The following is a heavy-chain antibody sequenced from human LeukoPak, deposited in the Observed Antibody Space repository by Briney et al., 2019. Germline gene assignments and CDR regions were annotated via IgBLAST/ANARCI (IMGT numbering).Heavy chain of an antibody. CDR1: GITFSDYY. D-gene: IGHD6-19*01. V-gene: IGHV3-11*03. Sequence: GGSLRLSCAASGITFSDYYMTWIRQAPGKGLEWVSSIGGSSTDTKYADSVKGRFTISRDDAKNSVYLQMNSLRAEDTAVYYCATFRGWYIAHWGQGSLVTVSS. CDR3: ATFRGWYIAH. J-gene: IGHJ4*02. CDR2: IGGSSTDT.